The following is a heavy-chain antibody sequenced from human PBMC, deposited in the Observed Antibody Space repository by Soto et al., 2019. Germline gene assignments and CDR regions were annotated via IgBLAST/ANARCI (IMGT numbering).Heavy chain of an antibody. Sequence: SETLSLTCTVSGDSISTYYWSWIRQPPGKGLEWIGYVYYSGSTNYNPSLKSRVALSVDTSKNQFSLKLTSVTAADTAVYYCARSTGWLIFDFWGQGTLVTVSS. CDR1: GDSISTYY. V-gene: IGHV4-59*01. J-gene: IGHJ4*02. CDR3: ARSTGWLIFDF. CDR2: VYYSGST. D-gene: IGHD5-12*01.